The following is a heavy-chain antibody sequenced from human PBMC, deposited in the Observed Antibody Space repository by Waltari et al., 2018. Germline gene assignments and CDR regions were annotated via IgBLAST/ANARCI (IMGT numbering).Heavy chain of an antibody. CDR2: IWYDGTNE. Sequence: QVQLVESGGGVVQPGRSLRLSCAASGFSFSTYGMHWVRQAPGKGLEWVAVIWYDGTNEYYADSVKGRFTISRDNSKNTLYLQMNCLRAEDTAVYYCVRGRGSSDYWGQGTLVTVSS. CDR3: VRGRGSSDY. CDR1: GFSFSTYG. J-gene: IGHJ4*02. D-gene: IGHD3-10*01. V-gene: IGHV3-33*01.